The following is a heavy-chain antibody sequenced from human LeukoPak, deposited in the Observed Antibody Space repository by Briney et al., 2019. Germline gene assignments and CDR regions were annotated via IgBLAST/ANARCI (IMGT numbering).Heavy chain of an antibody. CDR1: GGSISSYY. CDR2: IYYSGST. CDR3: ASTGYCSGGSCYGGACGMDV. D-gene: IGHD2-15*01. J-gene: IGHJ6*02. Sequence: SETLSLTCTVSGGSISSYYWSWIRQPPGKGLEWIGYIYYSGSTNYNPSLKSRVTISVDTSKNQFSLKLSSVTAADTAVYYCASTGYCSGGSCYGGACGMDVWGQGTTVTVSS. V-gene: IGHV4-59*08.